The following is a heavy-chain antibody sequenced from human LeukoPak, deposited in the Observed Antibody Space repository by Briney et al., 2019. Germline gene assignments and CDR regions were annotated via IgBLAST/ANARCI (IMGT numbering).Heavy chain of an antibody. J-gene: IGHJ4*02. CDR3: ARAIRDSSGAGRNSYYFDY. CDR1: GYTFISYA. V-gene: IGHV1-3*01. D-gene: IGHD6-19*01. Sequence: ASVKVSCKASGYTFISYAMHWVRQAPGQRLEWMGWINVGYGNTKYSQKFQGRVTITRDTSASTAYMELSSLRSEDTAVYYCARAIRDSSGAGRNSYYFDYWGQGTLVTVSS. CDR2: INVGYGNT.